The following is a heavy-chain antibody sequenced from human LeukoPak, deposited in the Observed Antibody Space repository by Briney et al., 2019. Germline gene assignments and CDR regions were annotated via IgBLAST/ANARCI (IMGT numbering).Heavy chain of an antibody. CDR1: GGTFSSYA. CDR2: IIPIFGTA. CDR3: AADTGSPTAIYYYYMDV. Sequence: SVKVSCKASGGTFSSYAISWVRQAPGQGLEWMGGIIPIFGTANYAQKFQGRVTITADESTSTAYMELSSLRSEDTAVYYCAADTGSPTAIYYYYMDVWGKGTTVTVSS. J-gene: IGHJ6*03. D-gene: IGHD1-14*01. V-gene: IGHV1-69*13.